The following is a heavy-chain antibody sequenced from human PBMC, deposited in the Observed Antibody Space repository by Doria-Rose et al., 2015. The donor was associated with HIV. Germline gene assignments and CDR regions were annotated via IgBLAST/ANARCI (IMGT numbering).Heavy chain of an antibody. Sequence: VQLVESGGGLVQPGRSLRLSCVGSGFSFASDAMHWVRPAPGHGLESVACISLDSGAKGNADSVEGRFTISRDNAKKSVYLEMRSLRPEDTAFYYCAKAPIIGPKYYFYMDVWGKGTSVTVSS. CDR3: AKAPIIGPKYYFYMDV. V-gene: IGHV3-9*01. CDR1: GFSFASDA. J-gene: IGHJ6*03. D-gene: IGHD3-3*01. CDR2: ISLDSGAK.